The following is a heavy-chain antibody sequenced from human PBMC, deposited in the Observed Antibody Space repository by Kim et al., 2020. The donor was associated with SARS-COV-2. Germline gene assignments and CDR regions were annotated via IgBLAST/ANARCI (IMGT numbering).Heavy chain of an antibody. V-gene: IGHV3-33*01. CDR1: GFTFSSYG. CDR2: IWYDGSNK. D-gene: IGHD3-22*01. CDR3: ARGSVRNPYVPSSYYYDSSGYFYY. Sequence: GGSLRLSCAASGFTFSSYGMHWVRQAPGKGLEWVAVIWYDGSNKYYADSVKGRFTISRDNSKNTLYLQMNSLRAEDTAVYYCARGSVRNPYVPSSYYYDSSGYFYYWGQGTLVTVSS. J-gene: IGHJ4*02.